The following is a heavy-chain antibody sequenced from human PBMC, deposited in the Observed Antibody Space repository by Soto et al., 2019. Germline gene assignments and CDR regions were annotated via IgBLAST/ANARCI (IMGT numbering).Heavy chain of an antibody. CDR3: SRGGNGYYGLDV. V-gene: IGHV4-39*01. D-gene: IGHD3-16*01. CDR2: IYYSGST. J-gene: IGHJ6*02. Sequence: WGWICQPPGNGLERRVSIYYSGSTYYNPSLKSRVTISVDASKNQFSLKLSSVTAADTTVYYCSRGGNGYYGLDVWGQGTTVTVSS.